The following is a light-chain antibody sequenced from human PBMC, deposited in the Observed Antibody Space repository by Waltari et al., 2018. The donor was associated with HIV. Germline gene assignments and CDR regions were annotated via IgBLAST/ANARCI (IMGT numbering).Light chain of an antibody. J-gene: IGKJ4*01. Sequence: DIVMTQSPDSLPVSLRERATINSKSSQSVLFSSNNKNYLAWYQQKLGQPRKLLLYWASTRESAVPDRFSGSGSGADFTLTISSLQAEDVAVYYCQQYYSTPLNFGGGTKVENK. CDR1: QSVLFSSNNKNY. CDR2: WAS. CDR3: QQYYSTPLN. V-gene: IGKV4-1*01.